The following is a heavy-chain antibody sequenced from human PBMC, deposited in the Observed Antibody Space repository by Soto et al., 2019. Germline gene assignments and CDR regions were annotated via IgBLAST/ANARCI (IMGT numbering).Heavy chain of an antibody. V-gene: IGHV1-3*01. D-gene: IGHD3-10*01. CDR2: ITAGNDNT. Sequence: AASVKVSCKASGYSFTNYAMHWVRQAPGQRLEWMGWITAGNDNTKYSQKFQGRVTITRDTSASTAYMELSSLRSEDTAVFYCARARGYYDSGNYLYLAYWGKGTLATVSS. CDR1: GYSFTNYA. CDR3: ARARGYYDSGNYLYLAY. J-gene: IGHJ4*02.